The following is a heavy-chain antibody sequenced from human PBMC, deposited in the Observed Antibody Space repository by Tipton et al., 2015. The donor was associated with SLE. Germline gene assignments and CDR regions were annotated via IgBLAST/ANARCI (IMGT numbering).Heavy chain of an antibody. V-gene: IGHV4-39*07. CDR1: GDSITSNNYY. CDR2: VYNSGTT. J-gene: IGHJ4*02. D-gene: IGHD3-10*01. Sequence: TLSLTCTVSGDSITSNNYYWAWLRQPPGKGLEWIASVYNSGTTNYNPSLKSRVTISVDTSKTQFSLNLTSVTAADTAVYYCARDYYYDSGTYYNGLDSWGLGVLVTVSS. CDR3: ARDYYYDSGTYYNGLDS.